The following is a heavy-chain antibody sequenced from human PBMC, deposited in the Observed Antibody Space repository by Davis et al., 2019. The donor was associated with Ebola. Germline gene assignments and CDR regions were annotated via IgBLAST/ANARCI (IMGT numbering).Heavy chain of an antibody. CDR3: AKSDRMDV. J-gene: IGHJ6*02. V-gene: IGHV3-30*18. CDR1: RYSFSRYG. Sequence: GESLKISCAASRYSFSRYGMHWVRQAPGKGLEWVAAIPYDGSNQYYAASVRGRFTISRDNSKNTLYLQMNSLRAEDTAVYYCAKSDRMDVWGQGTTVTVSS. CDR2: IPYDGSNQ. D-gene: IGHD3-22*01.